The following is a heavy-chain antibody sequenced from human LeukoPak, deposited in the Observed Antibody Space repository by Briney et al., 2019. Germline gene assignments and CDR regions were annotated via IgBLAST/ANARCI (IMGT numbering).Heavy chain of an antibody. CDR3: ARGGGPGTKTED. D-gene: IGHD3-10*01. Sequence: GGSLRLSCAVSGFTFSDYAMKWVRQAPGKGLEWVSHISGTGTTVYYGDSVKGRFTVSRDNAKNLLYLQMNNLRDEDTAMYYCARGGGPGTKTEDWGQGTLVTVSA. CDR2: ISGTGTTV. CDR1: GFTFSDYA. J-gene: IGHJ4*02. V-gene: IGHV3-48*02.